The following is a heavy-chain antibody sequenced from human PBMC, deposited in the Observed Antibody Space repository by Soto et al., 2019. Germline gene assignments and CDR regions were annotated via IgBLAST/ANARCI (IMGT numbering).Heavy chain of an antibody. V-gene: IGHV4-59*12. Sequence: PSETLSLTCTVSGGSISSYYWSWIRQPPGKGLEWIGYIYYSGSTNYNPSLKSRVTMSLDTSKNQFSLKLSSLTAADTAVYYCARSDSRGWPFLVDSWGQGILVTVSS. CDR2: IYYSGST. D-gene: IGHD3-22*01. CDR3: ARSDSRGWPFLVDS. J-gene: IGHJ4*02. CDR1: GGSISSYY.